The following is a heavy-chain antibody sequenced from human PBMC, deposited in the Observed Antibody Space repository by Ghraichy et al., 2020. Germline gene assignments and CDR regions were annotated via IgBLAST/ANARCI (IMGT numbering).Heavy chain of an antibody. V-gene: IGHV1-18*01. CDR1: GYTFTNYG. CDR2: ISAYNGNT. Sequence: ASVKVSCKASGYTFTNYGISWVRQAPGQGLEWMGWISAYNGNTKYAQKLQGRVTMTTDTSTRTAYMELRSLRSDDTAVYYCARDCSGGTCYSDYWGQGTLVTVSS. J-gene: IGHJ4*02. D-gene: IGHD2-15*01. CDR3: ARDCSGGTCYSDY.